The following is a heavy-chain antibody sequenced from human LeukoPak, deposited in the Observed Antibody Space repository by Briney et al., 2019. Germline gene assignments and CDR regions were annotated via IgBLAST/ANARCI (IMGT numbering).Heavy chain of an antibody. D-gene: IGHD5-18*01. CDR3: AKGYNYGPFDY. J-gene: IGHJ4*02. Sequence: SETLSLTCTVSGGSISNGGYYWSWIRQHPGKGLEWIGYIYYSGSTYYNPSLKSRVTISVDTSKNQFSLKVSSVTAADTAVYYCAKGYNYGPFDYWGQGTLVTVSS. CDR1: GGSISNGGYY. V-gene: IGHV4-31*03. CDR2: IYYSGST.